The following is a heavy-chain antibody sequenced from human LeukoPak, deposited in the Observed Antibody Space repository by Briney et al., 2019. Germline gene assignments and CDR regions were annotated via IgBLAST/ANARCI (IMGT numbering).Heavy chain of an antibody. Sequence: GGSLRLSCAASGFTFDDYAMHWVRQAPGKGLEWVSGISWNSGSIGYADSVKGRFTISRDNAENSLYLQMNSLRAEDTALYYCAKDKSVAGSPSFDYWGQGTLVTVSS. V-gene: IGHV3-9*01. CDR3: AKDKSVAGSPSFDY. CDR2: ISWNSGSI. CDR1: GFTFDDYA. J-gene: IGHJ4*02. D-gene: IGHD6-19*01.